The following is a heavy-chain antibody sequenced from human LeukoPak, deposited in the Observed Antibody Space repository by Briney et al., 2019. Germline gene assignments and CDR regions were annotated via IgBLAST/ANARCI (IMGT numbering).Heavy chain of an antibody. CDR1: GFTFSAFA. CDR2: ISYDGSNK. CDR3: AKDPSSGPTTNDY. J-gene: IGHJ4*02. Sequence: GGSLRLSCAASGFTFSAFAMNWVRLPPGKGLEWVAVISYDGSNKYYADSVKGRFTISRDNSKNTLYLQMNSLRAEDTAVYYCAKDPSSGPTTNDYWGQGTLVTVSS. D-gene: IGHD6-19*01. V-gene: IGHV3-30*18.